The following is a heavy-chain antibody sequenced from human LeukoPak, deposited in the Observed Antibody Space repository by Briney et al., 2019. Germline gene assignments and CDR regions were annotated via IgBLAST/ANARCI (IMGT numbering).Heavy chain of an antibody. Sequence: ASVKVSCKASGYTFTSYGISWVRQAPGQGLEWMGWISAYNGNTNYAQKLQGRVTMTTDTSTSTAYMELSSLRSEDTAVYYCALGFYDFWSGPYYYYGMDVWGQGTTVTVSS. D-gene: IGHD3-3*01. CDR1: GYTFTSYG. J-gene: IGHJ6*02. CDR2: ISAYNGNT. CDR3: ALGFYDFWSGPYYYYGMDV. V-gene: IGHV1-18*01.